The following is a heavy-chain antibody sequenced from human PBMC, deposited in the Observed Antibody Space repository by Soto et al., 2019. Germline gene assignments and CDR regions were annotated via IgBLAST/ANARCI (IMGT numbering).Heavy chain of an antibody. V-gene: IGHV1-2*04. CDR2: INPNSGVT. J-gene: IGHJ6*03. Sequence: QVQLVQSGAEVKKPGASVTVSCRSSGDTFTDYYMHWVRQAPGQGLEWMGWINPNSGVTKYAQKFQGWVTMTRDTSIRTVYMQLSRLRSDYTAVYYCARESGGATATLDYYYFYMDVWGTGTTVTVSS. CDR3: ARESGGATATLDYYYFYMDV. D-gene: IGHD5-12*01. CDR1: GDTFTDYY.